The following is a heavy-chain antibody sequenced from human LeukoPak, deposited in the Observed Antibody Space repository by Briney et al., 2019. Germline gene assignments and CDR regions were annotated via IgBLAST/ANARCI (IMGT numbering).Heavy chain of an antibody. CDR2: INPNSGGT. V-gene: IGHV1-2*02. Sequence: GASVKVSCKASGYTYTGYYVHWVRQAPGQGLEWMGWINPNSGGTNYAQKFQGRVTMSRDTSISTAYMELSRLRSDDTAVYYCARGLRGSPAFDYWGQGTLVTVSS. D-gene: IGHD2-2*01. CDR3: ARGLRGSPAFDY. CDR1: GYTYTGYY. J-gene: IGHJ4*02.